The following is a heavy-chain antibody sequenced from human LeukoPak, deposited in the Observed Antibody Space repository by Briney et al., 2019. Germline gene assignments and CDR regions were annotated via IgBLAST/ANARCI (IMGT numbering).Heavy chain of an antibody. CDR2: ISSSSSYI. J-gene: IGHJ4*02. Sequence: GGSLRLSCAASGFTFSSYGMHWVRQAPGKGLEWVSFISSSSSYIYYADSVKGRFTISRDNAKNSLYLQMNSLRAEDTAVYYCARWGSYGDYRFDYWGQGTLVTVSS. D-gene: IGHD4-17*01. CDR3: ARWGSYGDYRFDY. CDR1: GFTFSSYG. V-gene: IGHV3-21*01.